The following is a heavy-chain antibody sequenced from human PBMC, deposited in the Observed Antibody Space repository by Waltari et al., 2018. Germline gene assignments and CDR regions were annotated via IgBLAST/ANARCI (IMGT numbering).Heavy chain of an antibody. D-gene: IGHD2-8*01. J-gene: IGHJ4*02. CDR3: ARGSLYHTTYCTNGVCYRGFDY. V-gene: IGHV4-34*01. Sequence: QVQLQQWGAGLLKPSETLSLTCAVYGGSFSGYYWSWIRRPPGTGLAWIGEIDHSGRTTDNPALKSRVTISVDTSKNQCSLKLSSVTAADTSVYYCARGSLYHTTYCTNGVCYRGFDYWGQGTLVTVSS. CDR2: IDHSGRT. CDR1: GGSFSGYY.